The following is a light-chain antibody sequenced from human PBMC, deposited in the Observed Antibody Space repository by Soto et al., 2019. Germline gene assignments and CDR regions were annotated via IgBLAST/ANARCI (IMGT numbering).Light chain of an antibody. CDR1: QSVSSY. CDR2: DTS. J-gene: IGKJ3*01. V-gene: IGKV3-11*01. Sequence: EIVLTQSPATLSLSPGERATLSCRASQSVSSYLAWYQQKPGQAPRLLIYDTSNRATGIPARFSGSGSGTDFTLTISSLEPEDCAVYYCQQRSSWPLTFGHGTKVDIK. CDR3: QQRSSWPLT.